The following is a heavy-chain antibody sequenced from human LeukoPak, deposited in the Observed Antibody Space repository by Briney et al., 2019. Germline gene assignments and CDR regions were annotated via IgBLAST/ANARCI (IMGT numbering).Heavy chain of an antibody. D-gene: IGHD3-22*01. V-gene: IGHV3-48*03. CDR2: ISSSGSTI. Sequence: GRSLRLSCAASGFTFSSYEMNWVRQAPGKGLEWVSYISSSGSTIYYADSVKGRFTISRDNAKNSLYLQMNSLRAEDTAVYYCARGPAASGYYDSRGRYGYFDYWGQGTLVTVSS. J-gene: IGHJ4*02. CDR1: GFTFSSYE. CDR3: ARGPAASGYYDSRGRYGYFDY.